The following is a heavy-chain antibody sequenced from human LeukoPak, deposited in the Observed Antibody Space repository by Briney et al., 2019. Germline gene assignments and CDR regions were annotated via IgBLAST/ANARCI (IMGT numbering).Heavy chain of an antibody. CDR1: GFTFSSYA. CDR3: ALAPEPLPLTDDAFDI. Sequence: GGSLRLSCAASGFTFSSYAMHWVRQAPGKGLEWVAVISYDGSNKYYADSVKGRFTISRDNSKNTLYLKMNSLRAEDTAVYYCALAPEPLPLTDDAFDIWGQGTMVTVSS. V-gene: IGHV3-30-3*01. CDR2: ISYDGSNK. D-gene: IGHD3-3*02. J-gene: IGHJ3*02.